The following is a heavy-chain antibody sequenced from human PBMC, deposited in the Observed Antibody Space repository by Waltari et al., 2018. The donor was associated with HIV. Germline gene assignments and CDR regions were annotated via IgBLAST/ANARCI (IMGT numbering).Heavy chain of an antibody. Sequence: QVQLVQSGAEVKKPGASVKVSCKASGYTFTGYYMHWVRQAPGQGLEWMGWINPNSGGTNDAQKFQGRVTMTRDTSISTAYMELSRLRSDDTAVYYCARQAVAGPGWFDPWGQGTLVTVSS. V-gene: IGHV1-2*02. CDR3: ARQAVAGPGWFDP. J-gene: IGHJ5*02. CDR1: GYTFTGYY. CDR2: INPNSGGT. D-gene: IGHD6-19*01.